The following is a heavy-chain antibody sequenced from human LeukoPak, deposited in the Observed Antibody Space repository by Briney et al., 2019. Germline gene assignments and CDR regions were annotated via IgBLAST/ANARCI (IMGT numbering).Heavy chain of an antibody. CDR2: ISYDGSNK. Sequence: PGGSLRLSCAASGFTFSSYAMHWVRQAPGKGLEWVAVISYDGSNKYYADSVKGRFTISRDNSKNTLYLQMNSLRAEDTAVYYCARAGYDVYFDYWGQGTLVTVSS. CDR1: GFTFSSYA. V-gene: IGHV3-30-3*01. CDR3: ARAGYDVYFDY. J-gene: IGHJ4*02. D-gene: IGHD5-12*01.